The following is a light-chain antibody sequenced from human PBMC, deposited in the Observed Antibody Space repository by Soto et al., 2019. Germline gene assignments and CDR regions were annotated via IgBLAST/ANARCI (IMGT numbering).Light chain of an antibody. J-gene: IGLJ2*01. Sequence: QSVLTQPPSASGTPGQRVSISCSGGSSNIGTNTVNWYRHLPGTAPKLLIFSNDERPSGVPDRFSGSKSGTSASLAISGLQSDDEADYYCATWDDSLNGVVFGGGTKLTVL. CDR1: SSNIGTNT. V-gene: IGLV1-44*01. CDR3: ATWDDSLNGVV. CDR2: SND.